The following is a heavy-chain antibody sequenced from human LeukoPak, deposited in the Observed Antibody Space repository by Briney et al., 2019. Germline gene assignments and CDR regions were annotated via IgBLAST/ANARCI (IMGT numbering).Heavy chain of an antibody. V-gene: IGHV4-59*01. CDR1: GGSISSYY. CDR2: IYYSGST. D-gene: IGHD2-15*01. Sequence: SETLSLTCTVSGGSISSYYWSWIRQPPGKGLEWIGYIYYSGSTNYNPSLKSRVTISVDTSKSQFSLKLSSVTAADTAVYYCARNLGYCSGGSCYRSNWFDPWGQGTLVTVSS. CDR3: ARNLGYCSGGSCYRSNWFDP. J-gene: IGHJ5*02.